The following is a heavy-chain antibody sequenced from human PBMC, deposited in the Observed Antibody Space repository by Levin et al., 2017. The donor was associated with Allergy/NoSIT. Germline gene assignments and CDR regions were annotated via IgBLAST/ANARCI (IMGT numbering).Heavy chain of an antibody. D-gene: IGHD1-26*01. Sequence: SETLSLTCTVSGGSISTTGYYWGWLRQLPGKRLEYIGSITYTGHTYYNPSLKSRVTISVDTSKNHFSLSLRSLTTADTAVYYCARHMPVGVPGVVDFWGQGALVAVSS. CDR2: ITYTGHT. J-gene: IGHJ4*02. V-gene: IGHV4-39*01. CDR3: ARHMPVGVPGVVDF. CDR1: GGSISTTGYY.